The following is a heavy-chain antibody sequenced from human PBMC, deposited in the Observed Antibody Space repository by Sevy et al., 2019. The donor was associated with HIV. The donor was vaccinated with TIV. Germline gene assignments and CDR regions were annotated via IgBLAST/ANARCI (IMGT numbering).Heavy chain of an antibody. CDR1: GYTFTSYD. Sequence: ASVKVSCKASGYTFTSYDINWVRQATGQGLEWMGWMNPNSGNTGYAQKFQGRVTMTRNTSISTAYMELSSLRADDTAVYYCARVGGFVTAVAGTVGYNWFDPWGQGTLVTVSS. CDR2: MNPNSGNT. D-gene: IGHD6-19*01. V-gene: IGHV1-8*01. CDR3: ARVGGFVTAVAGTVGYNWFDP. J-gene: IGHJ5*02.